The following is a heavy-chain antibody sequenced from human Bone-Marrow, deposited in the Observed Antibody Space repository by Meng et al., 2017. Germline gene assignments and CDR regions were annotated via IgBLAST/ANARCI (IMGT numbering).Heavy chain of an antibody. Sequence: VHLVESGGGLVQPGGSLRLSCVASGFTISTYWLHWVRQAPGKGLVWVSRTSRDGSDTVYADSVKGRFTMSRDNAKNTLYLQMNSLRAEDTAVYYCAAAWELLPPGYWGQGTLVTVSS. V-gene: IGHV3-74*01. CDR2: TSRDGSDT. CDR1: GFTISTYW. D-gene: IGHD1-26*01. CDR3: AAAWELLPPGY. J-gene: IGHJ4*02.